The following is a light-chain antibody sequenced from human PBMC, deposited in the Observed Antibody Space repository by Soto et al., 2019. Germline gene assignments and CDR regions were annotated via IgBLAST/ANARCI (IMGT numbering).Light chain of an antibody. CDR1: QGISNY. CDR2: AAS. Sequence: DIQMTQSPSSLSASVGDRVTITCRASQGISNYLAWYQQKPGKVPKLLIYAASTSQSGVPPRFSGSGSGTDVTLPISSLQPEDVATYYCQKYNSAPFTFGHGTKMDIK. J-gene: IGKJ3*01. V-gene: IGKV1-27*01. CDR3: QKYNSAPFT.